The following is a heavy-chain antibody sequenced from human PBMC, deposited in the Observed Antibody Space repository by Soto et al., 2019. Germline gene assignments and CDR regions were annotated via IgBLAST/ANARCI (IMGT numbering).Heavy chain of an antibody. CDR3: ERATVVRCYYYGMDV. CDR2: IYPGDSDT. CDR1: GYSFTSYW. Sequence: PGESLKISCNGSGYSFTSYWIGWVRQMPGKGLDWMGIIYPGDSDTRYSPSFQGQVTISADKSISTAYLQGSSLKASDTAMYYGERATVVRCYYYGMDVWGQRTTVTVSS. J-gene: IGHJ6*02. D-gene: IGHD4-17*01. V-gene: IGHV5-51*01.